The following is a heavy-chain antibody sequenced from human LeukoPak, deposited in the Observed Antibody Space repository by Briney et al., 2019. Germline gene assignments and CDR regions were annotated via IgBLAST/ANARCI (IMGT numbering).Heavy chain of an antibody. CDR1: GFTFSSYW. J-gene: IGHJ6*03. CDR2: INTDESST. Sequence: QPGGSLRLSCAASGFTFSSYWMHWVRQAPGEGLVWVSRINTDESSTSYADSVRGRFTISRDNSKNTLFLQMNSLRAEDTAVYYCAKDLEGHLSRDYYYYYMDVWGKGTTVTVAS. D-gene: IGHD5-24*01. CDR3: AKDLEGHLSRDYYYYYMDV. V-gene: IGHV3-74*01.